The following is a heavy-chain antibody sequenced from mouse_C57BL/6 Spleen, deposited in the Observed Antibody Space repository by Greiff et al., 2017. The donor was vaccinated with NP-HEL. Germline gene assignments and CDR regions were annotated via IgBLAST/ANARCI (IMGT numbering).Heavy chain of an antibody. V-gene: IGHV5-9*01. Sequence: EVQRVESGGGLVKPGGSLKLSCAASGFTFSSYTMSWVRQTPEKRLEWVATISGGGGNTYYPDSVKGRFTISRANAKNTLYLQMSSLRSEDTALYYCARDDYDVVAWFAYWGQGTLVTVSA. CDR2: ISGGGGNT. CDR3: ARDDYDVVAWFAY. J-gene: IGHJ3*01. CDR1: GFTFSSYT. D-gene: IGHD2-4*01.